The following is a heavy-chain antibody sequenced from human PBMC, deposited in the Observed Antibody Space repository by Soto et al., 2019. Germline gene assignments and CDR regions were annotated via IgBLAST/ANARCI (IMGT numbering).Heavy chain of an antibody. J-gene: IGHJ6*02. CDR3: ARERASCSSTSCYTHYYYGMDV. Sequence: ASVKVSCKASGYTFTSYGISWVRQAPGQGLEWMGWISAYNGNTNYAQKLQGRVTMTTDTSTSTAYMELRSLRSDDTAVYYCARERASCSSTSCYTHYYYGMDVWGQGTTVTVSS. V-gene: IGHV1-18*01. CDR2: ISAYNGNT. D-gene: IGHD2-2*02. CDR1: GYTFTSYG.